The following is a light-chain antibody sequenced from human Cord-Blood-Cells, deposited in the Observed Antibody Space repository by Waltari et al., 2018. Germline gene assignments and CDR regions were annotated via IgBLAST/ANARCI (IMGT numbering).Light chain of an antibody. J-gene: IGLJ2*01. CDR2: DVS. CDR1: SSDVGGYNY. CDR3: SSYASSSTLV. Sequence: QSALTQPASVSGSPGQSITISCTGTSSDVGGYNYVPWYQQHPCKAPKLMIYDVSKRPSGVSNRFSGSKSGNTASLTISGLQAEDEADYYCSSYASSSTLVFGGGTKLTVL. V-gene: IGLV2-14*01.